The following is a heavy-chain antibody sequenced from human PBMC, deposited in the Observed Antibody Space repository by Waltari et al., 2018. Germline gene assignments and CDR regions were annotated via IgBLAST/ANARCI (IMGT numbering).Heavy chain of an antibody. V-gene: IGHV3-48*03. J-gene: IGHJ4*02. Sequence: EVQLLESGGGLVQPGGSLRLSCAASGFTFRGSDMNWVRQAPGKGLEWVSYISTSGDTVYYADCVKGRFTLSRDSAEGSLYLQMNSLGAEDTAVYYGARGWYYFDYWGQGTLVTVSS. CDR2: ISTSGDTV. D-gene: IGHD2-8*01. CDR1: GFTFRGSD. CDR3: ARGWYYFDY.